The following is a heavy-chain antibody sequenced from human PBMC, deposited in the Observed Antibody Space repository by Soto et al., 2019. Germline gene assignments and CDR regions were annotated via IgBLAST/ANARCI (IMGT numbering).Heavy chain of an antibody. V-gene: IGHV3-66*01. J-gene: IGHJ4*02. CDR1: GFTFPYNLVRNY. D-gene: IGHD6-6*01. Sequence: PGGSLRLSCAASGFTFPYNLVRNYLSWVRQAPGKGLEWVSLIYSDNTTYYADSVKGRFTISRDNFRNTFFLQMSSLRAEDTAVYYCARTHQRSIAAFDYWGQGALVTVSS. CDR2: IYSDNTT. CDR3: ARTHQRSIAAFDY.